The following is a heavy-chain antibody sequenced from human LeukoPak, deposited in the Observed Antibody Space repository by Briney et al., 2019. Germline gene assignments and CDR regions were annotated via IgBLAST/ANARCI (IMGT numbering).Heavy chain of an antibody. V-gene: IGHV4-31*03. J-gene: IGHJ4*02. CDR3: ARGGLGYSYGYLDY. Sequence: PLSLTCTVSGGSISSGGYYWSWIRQPPGKGLEWIGYIYYSGSTYYKPSLKSRVTISVDTSKNQFSLKLSSVTAADTAVYYCARGGLGYSYGYLDYWGQGTLVTVSS. CDR1: GGSISSGGYY. CDR2: IYYSGST. D-gene: IGHD5-18*01.